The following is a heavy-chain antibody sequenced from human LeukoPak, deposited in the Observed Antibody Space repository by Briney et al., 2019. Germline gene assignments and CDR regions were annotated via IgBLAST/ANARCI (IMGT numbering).Heavy chain of an antibody. CDR2: VYYSGST. V-gene: IGHV4-59*01. Sequence: SETLSLTCTVSGGSISSYYWSWIRQPPGKGLEWIGYVYYSGSTNYNPSLKSRVTISVDTSKNQFSLKLSSVTAADTAVYYCARDRSRYCSGTSCYTDYYYYMDVWGKGTTVTISS. J-gene: IGHJ6*03. D-gene: IGHD2-2*02. CDR3: ARDRSRYCSGTSCYTDYYYYMDV. CDR1: GGSISSYY.